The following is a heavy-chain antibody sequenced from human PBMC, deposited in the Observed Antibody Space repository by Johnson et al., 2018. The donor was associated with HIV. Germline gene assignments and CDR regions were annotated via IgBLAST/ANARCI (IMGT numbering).Heavy chain of an antibody. J-gene: IGHJ3*02. Sequence: QVQLVESGGGMVQPGGSLRLSCAASGFTFSSFGMHWVRQAPGKGLEWVAFIRYDGSNKYFAASVKGRFTISRDNSKNTLYLQMNSLRAEDTAVYYCAKGGSGTTRIRAQKGAFDIWGQGTMVTVSS. CDR3: AKGGSGTTRIRAQKGAFDI. CDR2: IRYDGSNK. D-gene: IGHD6-19*01. CDR1: GFTFSSFG. V-gene: IGHV3-30*02.